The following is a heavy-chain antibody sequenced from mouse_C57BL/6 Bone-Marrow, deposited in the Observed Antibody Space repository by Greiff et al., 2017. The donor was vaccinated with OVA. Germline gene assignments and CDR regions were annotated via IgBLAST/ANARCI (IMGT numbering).Heavy chain of an antibody. J-gene: IGHJ3*01. CDR1: GFTFSDYG. Sequence: EVKLQESGGGLVQPGGSLKLSCAASGFTFSDYGMAWVRQAPRKGPEWVAFISNLAYSIYYADTVTGRFTISRENAKNTLYLEMSSLRSEDTAMYYCARPLYYGSSYAFAYWGQWTLVTVSA. D-gene: IGHD1-1*01. CDR3: ARPLYYGSSYAFAY. CDR2: ISNLAYSI. V-gene: IGHV5-15*01.